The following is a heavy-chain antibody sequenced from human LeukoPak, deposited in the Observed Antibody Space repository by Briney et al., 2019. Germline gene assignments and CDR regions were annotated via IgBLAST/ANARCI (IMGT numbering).Heavy chain of an antibody. CDR2: ISSSSSYI. CDR3: ARDEYRYYDSSGYYYYGK. J-gene: IGHJ4*02. D-gene: IGHD3-22*01. V-gene: IGHV3-21*01. CDR1: GFTFSSYS. Sequence: PGGSLRLSCAASGFTFSSYSMNWVRQAPGKGLEWVSSISSSSSYIYYADSVKGRFTISRDNAKNSLYLQMNSLRAEDTAVYYCARDEYRYYDSSGYYYYGKWSQGTLVTVSS.